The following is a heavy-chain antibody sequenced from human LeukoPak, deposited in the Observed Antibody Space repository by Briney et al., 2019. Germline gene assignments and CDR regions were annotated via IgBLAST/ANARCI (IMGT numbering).Heavy chain of an antibody. CDR2: IKGKSAGGTT. CDR3: TWLYSDAFNI. V-gene: IGHV3-15*01. J-gene: IGHJ3*02. D-gene: IGHD2-15*01. Sequence: TGGSLRLSCAVSGVPFNNAWMSWVRQAQGKGLEWVGRIKGKSAGGTTDYAAPVKGRFTILKDDSENTLYLQMNSLTTEDTAVYYCTWLYSDAFNIWGQGTMVTVSS. CDR1: GVPFNNAW.